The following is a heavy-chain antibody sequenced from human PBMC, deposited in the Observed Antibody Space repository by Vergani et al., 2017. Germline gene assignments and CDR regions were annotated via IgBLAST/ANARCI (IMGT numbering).Heavy chain of an antibody. D-gene: IGHD6-13*01. CDR3: ARDCGSSWTFDYYYGMDV. J-gene: IGHJ6*02. CDR2: ISSSSSYI. CDR1: GFTFSSYS. Sequence: EVQLVESGGGLVKPGGSLRLSCAASGFTFSSYSMNWVRQAPGKGLEWVSSISSSSSYINYADSVKGRFTFSRDNAKNSLYLQMNSLRAEDTAVYYCARDCGSSWTFDYYYGMDVWGQGTTVTVSS. V-gene: IGHV3-21*01.